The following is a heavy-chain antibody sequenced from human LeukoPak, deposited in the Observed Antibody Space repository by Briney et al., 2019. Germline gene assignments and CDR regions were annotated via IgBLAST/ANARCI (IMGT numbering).Heavy chain of an antibody. J-gene: IGHJ4*02. Sequence: GGSLRLSCATSGFTFSTNWMSWVRQAPGKGLEWVANIKQDGSEKYYVDSVKGRFTISRDNAKNSLYLQMNSLRAEDTAVYYCANGVGFDYWGQGTLVTVSS. D-gene: IGHD5-24*01. CDR2: IKQDGSEK. CDR3: ANGVGFDY. CDR1: GFTFSTNW. V-gene: IGHV3-7*01.